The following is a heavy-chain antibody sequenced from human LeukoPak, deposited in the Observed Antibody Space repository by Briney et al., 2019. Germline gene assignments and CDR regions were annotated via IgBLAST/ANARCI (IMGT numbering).Heavy chain of an antibody. D-gene: IGHD3-10*01. CDR3: ARSLGANTWVGNWFDP. J-gene: IGHJ5*02. V-gene: IGHV4-39*01. Sequence: PSETLSLTCSVSGGSISSPNHDWAWIRQPRGQGLEWIGSIYYSGTTYYNLSLKSRVTLSVDTSQNQFSLKLSSVHAADTAIYFCARSLGANTWVGNWFDPWGQGTLVTVSP. CDR1: GGSISSPNHD. CDR2: IYYSGTT.